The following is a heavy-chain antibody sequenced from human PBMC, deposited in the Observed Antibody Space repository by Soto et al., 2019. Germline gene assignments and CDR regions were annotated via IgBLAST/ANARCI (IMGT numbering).Heavy chain of an antibody. D-gene: IGHD2-2*02. Sequence: ASETLSLTCAVYGGSFSGYYWSWIRQPPGKGLEWIGEINHSGSTNYNPSLKSRVTISVDTSKNQFSLKLSSVTAADTAVYYCARGGGYCSSTSCYMTRDYYYGMDVWGQGTTVT. J-gene: IGHJ6*02. CDR1: GGSFSGYY. V-gene: IGHV4-34*01. CDR2: INHSGST. CDR3: ARGGGYCSSTSCYMTRDYYYGMDV.